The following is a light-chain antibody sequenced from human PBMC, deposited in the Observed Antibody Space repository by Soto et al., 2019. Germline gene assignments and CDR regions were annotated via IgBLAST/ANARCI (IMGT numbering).Light chain of an antibody. Sequence: DIQMTQSPSSLSASVGNRVTITCRASQSISTYLNWYQKKPGKAPNLLIYDASTLERGVPSRFSGTGSGTEFTLTIDRLQPDDFATYYCQQYHTSSITFGQGTRLEIK. CDR2: DAS. V-gene: IGKV1-5*01. J-gene: IGKJ5*01. CDR3: QQYHTSSIT. CDR1: QSISTY.